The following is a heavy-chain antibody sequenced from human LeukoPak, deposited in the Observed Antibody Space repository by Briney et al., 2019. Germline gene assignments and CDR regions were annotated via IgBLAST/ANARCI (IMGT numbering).Heavy chain of an antibody. CDR1: GYTFTSYG. CDR3: ASGPVRDYVPGVIDY. Sequence: ASVKVSCKASGYTFTSYGISWVRQAPGQGLERMGWISAYNGNTNYAQKLQGRVTMTTDTSTSTAYMELRSLRSDDTAVYYCASGPVRDYVPGVIDYWGQGTLVTVSS. D-gene: IGHD4-17*01. CDR2: ISAYNGNT. V-gene: IGHV1-18*01. J-gene: IGHJ4*02.